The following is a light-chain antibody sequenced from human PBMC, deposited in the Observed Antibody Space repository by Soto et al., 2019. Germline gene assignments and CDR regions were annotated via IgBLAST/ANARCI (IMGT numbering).Light chain of an antibody. CDR1: SSNVGTNT. CDR2: GNK. J-gene: IGLJ2*01. V-gene: IGLV1-44*01. Sequence: QSVLTQAPSASGTPGQRVLISCSGSSSNVGTNTVNWYQQLPGTAPRLLVYGNKQRPSGIPDRVSGSKSGTSASLAISGLQSEDEADYHCAVWDDSLNAYAFGGGTKLTVL. CDR3: AVWDDSLNAYA.